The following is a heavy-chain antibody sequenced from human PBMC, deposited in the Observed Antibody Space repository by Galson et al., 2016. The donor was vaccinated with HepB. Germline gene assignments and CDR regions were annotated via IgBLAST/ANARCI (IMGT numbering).Heavy chain of an antibody. D-gene: IGHD3-10*01. V-gene: IGHV4-39*01. CDR2: IYSSGST. J-gene: IGHJ4*02. CDR1: GGSISNSNYY. CDR3: ATRTWGYGYS. Sequence: SETLSLTCIVSGGSISNSNYYWGWIRQPPGKGLEWIGDIYSSGSTYYSPSLKSRVTMSVDTSKNQFSLKLNSVTAADTAVYYCATRTWGYGYSWGQGTLVTVSS.